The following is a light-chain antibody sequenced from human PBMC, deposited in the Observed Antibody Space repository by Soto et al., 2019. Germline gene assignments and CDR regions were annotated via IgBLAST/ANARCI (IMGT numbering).Light chain of an antibody. Sequence: GDRVIITCRASQSVSNWLAWYQQKPGKAPNLLIDKASSLKSGVPSRFSGSGSGTEFTLTISSLQPDDFATYYCQQYNSYQWTFGQGTNVDIK. J-gene: IGKJ1*01. V-gene: IGKV1-5*03. CDR3: QQYNSYQWT. CDR1: QSVSNW. CDR2: KAS.